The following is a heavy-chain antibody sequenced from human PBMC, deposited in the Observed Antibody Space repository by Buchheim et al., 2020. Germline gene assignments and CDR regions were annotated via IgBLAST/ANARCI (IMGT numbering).Heavy chain of an antibody. CDR3: AKETGVWAVAGMELFDH. V-gene: IGHV3-30*18. CDR1: GFTFSNYG. D-gene: IGHD6-19*01. J-gene: IGHJ4*02. CDR2: ISYDGTNK. Sequence: QVQLVESGGGVVQPGRSLRLSCAASGFTFSNYGMHWVRQAPGKGLEWVAVISYDGTNKYYADSVKGRFTISRDNSTNTLYLQMNSLRPEDTTVYYCAKETGVWAVAGMELFDHWGQGTL.